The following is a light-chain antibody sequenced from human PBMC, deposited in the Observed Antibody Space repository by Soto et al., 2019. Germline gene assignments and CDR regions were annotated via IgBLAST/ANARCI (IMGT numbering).Light chain of an antibody. CDR2: DAS. V-gene: IGKV1-5*01. CDR1: QSISSW. Sequence: IHMTQSLSTLSASVGDRVTITCRASQSISSWLAWYQQKPGKAPKLLIYDASSLESGVPSRFSGSGSGTEFTLTISRLQPDDFATYYCQQYNSLWTFGQGTKVDI. CDR3: QQYNSLWT. J-gene: IGKJ1*01.